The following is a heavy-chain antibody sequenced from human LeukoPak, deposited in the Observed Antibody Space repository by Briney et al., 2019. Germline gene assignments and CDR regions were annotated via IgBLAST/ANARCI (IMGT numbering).Heavy chain of an antibody. V-gene: IGHV4-59*01. Sequence: PSETLSLTCTVSGGSISSYYWSWIRQPPGKGLEWIGYIYYSGSTNYNPSLKSRVTISVDKSKNQFSLKLSSVTAADTAVYYCSGSYLYYYYYYMHVWGKGTTVTISS. CDR2: IYYSGST. CDR3: SGSYLYYYYYYMHV. CDR1: GGSISSYY. J-gene: IGHJ6*03. D-gene: IGHD1-26*01.